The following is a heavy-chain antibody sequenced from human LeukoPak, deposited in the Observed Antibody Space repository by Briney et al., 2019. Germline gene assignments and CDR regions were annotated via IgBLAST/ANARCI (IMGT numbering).Heavy chain of an antibody. Sequence: GGSLRLSCAASGFAFNTYAMSWVRQAPGKGLNWVSSISGSGGNTFYADSVKGRFTISRDNSKNTLYLQMNSLRAEDTAVYYCARDWPSEWQHLPDYDAVDIWGQGTMVTVSS. D-gene: IGHD6-13*01. V-gene: IGHV3-23*01. CDR3: ARDWPSEWQHLPDYDAVDI. J-gene: IGHJ3*02. CDR1: GFAFNTYA. CDR2: ISGSGGNT.